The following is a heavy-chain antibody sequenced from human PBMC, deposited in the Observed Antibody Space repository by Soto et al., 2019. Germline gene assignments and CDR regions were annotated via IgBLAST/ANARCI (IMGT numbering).Heavy chain of an antibody. CDR3: AKNQERELPRVIDF. CDR2: MSGSSSTT. D-gene: IGHD1-7*01. V-gene: IGHV3-23*01. Sequence: GGSLRLSCPTSGVTFSNYAMSWVRQAPGGGLEWVSSMSGSSSTTYYADSVRGRFTISRDRSKNTLYLQMSSLRAEDTALYYCAKNQERELPRVIDFWGQGTLVTVYS. J-gene: IGHJ4*02. CDR1: GVTFSNYA.